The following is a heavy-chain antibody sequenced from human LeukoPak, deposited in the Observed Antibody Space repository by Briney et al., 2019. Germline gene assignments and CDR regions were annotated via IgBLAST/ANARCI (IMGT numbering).Heavy chain of an antibody. D-gene: IGHD3-10*01. V-gene: IGHV3-23*01. J-gene: IGHJ4*02. CDR3: AKDLWFGEFAPDY. CDR2: ISGSGGRT. Sequence: GGSLRLSCAASGFTFSSYAMSWVRQAPGKGLEWASGISGSGGRTYYADSVKGRFTISRGNSKNTLYLQMNSLRVDDTAVYYCAKDLWFGEFAPDYWGQGALVTVSS. CDR1: GFTFSSYA.